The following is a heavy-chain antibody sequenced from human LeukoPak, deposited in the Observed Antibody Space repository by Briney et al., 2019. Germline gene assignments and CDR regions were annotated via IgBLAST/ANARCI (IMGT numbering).Heavy chain of an antibody. Sequence: ASVKVSCKASGYTFTGYYMHWVRQAPGQGLEWMGWINPNSGGTNYAQKFQGWVTMTRVTSISTAYMELSRLRSDDTAVYYCARDRASGYSSSWYWGNWFDPWGQGTLVTVSS. CDR1: GYTFTGYY. V-gene: IGHV1-2*04. CDR2: INPNSGGT. D-gene: IGHD6-13*01. J-gene: IGHJ5*02. CDR3: ARDRASGYSSSWYWGNWFDP.